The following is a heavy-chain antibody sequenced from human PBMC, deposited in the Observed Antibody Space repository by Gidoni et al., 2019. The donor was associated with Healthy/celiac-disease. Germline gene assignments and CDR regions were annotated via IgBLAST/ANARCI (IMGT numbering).Heavy chain of an antibody. CDR3: ARGSGYSSGWYPFYGMDV. V-gene: IGHV4-34*01. CDR1: GGSFRGSY. Sequence: HVQLQQWGAGLLKPSETLSLTCAVYGGSFRGSYWSCIRQPPGKGLEWIGEINHSGSTNYNPSLKSRVTISVDTSKNQFSLKLSSVTAADTAVYYCARGSGYSSGWYPFYGMDVWGQGTTVTVSS. J-gene: IGHJ6*02. CDR2: INHSGST. D-gene: IGHD6-19*01.